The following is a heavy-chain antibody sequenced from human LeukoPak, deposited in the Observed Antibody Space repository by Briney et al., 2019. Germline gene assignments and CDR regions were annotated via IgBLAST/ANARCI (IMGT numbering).Heavy chain of an antibody. CDR3: ARGRAYVLRFLEWSSRAYFDY. CDR2: IYYTGSA. J-gene: IGHJ4*02. V-gene: IGHV4-31*03. CDR1: GGSISSGGYY. D-gene: IGHD3-3*01. Sequence: SQTLSLTCTVSGGSISSGGYYWSWIRQHPGKGLEWIGYIYYTGSAYYNPSLKSRVTISLDTSKNQFSLKLSSVTAADTAVYYCARGRAYVLRFLEWSSRAYFDYWGQGTLVTVSS.